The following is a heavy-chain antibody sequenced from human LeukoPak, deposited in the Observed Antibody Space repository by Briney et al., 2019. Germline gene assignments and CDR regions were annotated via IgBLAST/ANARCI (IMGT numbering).Heavy chain of an antibody. D-gene: IGHD3-9*01. V-gene: IGHV1-46*01. CDR2: ITPGGEGT. CDR1: GYAFSNHY. J-gene: IGHJ4*02. Sequence: ASVKVSCKASGYAFSNHYIHWVRQAPGQGLEWMGIITPGGEGTEYAQKFQGRVTMTEDTSTDTAYMELSRLRSEDSAVYYCATDNILTGYSPKYWGQGTLVTVSS. CDR3: ATDNILTGYSPKY.